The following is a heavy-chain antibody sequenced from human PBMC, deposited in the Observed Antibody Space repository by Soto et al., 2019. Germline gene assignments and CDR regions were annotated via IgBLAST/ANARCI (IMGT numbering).Heavy chain of an antibody. CDR2: IYYSGST. V-gene: IGHV4-39*01. CDR3: ASHYDYVWGSYRSMAY. CDR1: GGSISSSSYY. D-gene: IGHD3-16*02. J-gene: IGHJ4*02. Sequence: SETLSLTCTVSGGSISSSSYYWGWIRQPPGKGLEWIGSIYYSGSTYYNPSLKSRVTISVDTSKNQFSLKLSSVTAADTAVYYCASHYDYVWGSYRSMAYWGQGTLVTVSS.